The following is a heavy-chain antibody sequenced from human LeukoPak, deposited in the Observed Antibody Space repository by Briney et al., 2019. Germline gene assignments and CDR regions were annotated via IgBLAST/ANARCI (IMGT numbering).Heavy chain of an antibody. CDR1: GYTFTGYY. D-gene: IGHD3-9*01. Sequence: GASVKVSCKASGYTFTGYYMHWVRQAPGQGLEWMGWINPNSGGTNYAQKFQGRVTMTRDTSISTAYMELSRLRSDDTAVYYCARGIRYFDWLPNPIYYFDYWGQGTLVTVSS. J-gene: IGHJ4*02. V-gene: IGHV1-2*02. CDR2: INPNSGGT. CDR3: ARGIRYFDWLPNPIYYFDY.